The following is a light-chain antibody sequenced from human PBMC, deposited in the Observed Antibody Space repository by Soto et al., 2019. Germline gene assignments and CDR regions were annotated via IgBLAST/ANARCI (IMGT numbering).Light chain of an antibody. CDR2: GVT. CDR3: SSYSTSFFYV. V-gene: IGLV2-14*01. J-gene: IGLJ1*01. CDR1: SSDVVAYNY. Sequence: QSALTQPACVSVSPGQSISISCTGTSSDVVAYNYVSWYQQHPGEAPNLIIYGVTNRPSGLSYRFSGSKSDYTAYLTISGLQAEDEADYYRSSYSTSFFYVFATGTKVTVL.